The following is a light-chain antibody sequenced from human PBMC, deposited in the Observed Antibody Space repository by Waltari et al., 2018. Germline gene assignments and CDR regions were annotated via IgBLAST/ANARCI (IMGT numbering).Light chain of an antibody. J-gene: IGKJ4*01. CDR3: QQRRNWPLT. CDR2: DAS. Sequence: EIALTQSPATLSLSPRQRATLSCRASHSVSWYLAWYQQRPGQAPSLLIYDASNRATGIPARFSGSGSETDFTLTISSLEPEDSAVYYCQQRRNWPLTFGGGTKVEIK. CDR1: HSVSWY. V-gene: IGKV3-11*01.